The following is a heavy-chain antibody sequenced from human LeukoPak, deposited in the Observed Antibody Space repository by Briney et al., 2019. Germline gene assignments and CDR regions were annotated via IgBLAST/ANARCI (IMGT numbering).Heavy chain of an antibody. CDR2: IIPILGIA. V-gene: IGHV1-69*04. J-gene: IGHJ4*02. CDR1: GGTLSSYA. D-gene: IGHD1-26*01. CDR3: ARDLSLGATISPFDY. Sequence: ASVKVSCKASGGTLSSYAISWVRQAPGQGLEWMGRIIPILGIANYAQKFQGRVTITADKSTSTAYMELSSLRSEDTAVYYCARDLSLGATISPFDYWGQGTLVTVSS.